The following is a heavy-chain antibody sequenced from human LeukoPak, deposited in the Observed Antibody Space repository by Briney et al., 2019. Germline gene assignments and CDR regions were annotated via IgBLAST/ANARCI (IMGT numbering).Heavy chain of an antibody. D-gene: IGHD2/OR15-2a*01. CDR2: IWYDGSNK. CDR1: GFTFSSYG. CDR3: ATATDFRRTDAFDI. Sequence: PGRSLTLPCAASGFTFSSYGMHWVRQAPGKGLEWVAVIWYDGSNKYYADSVKGRFTISRDNCKNPLYLQMNSLRAEDTAVYYCATATDFRRTDAFDIWGQGTMVTVSS. V-gene: IGHV3-33*01. J-gene: IGHJ3*02.